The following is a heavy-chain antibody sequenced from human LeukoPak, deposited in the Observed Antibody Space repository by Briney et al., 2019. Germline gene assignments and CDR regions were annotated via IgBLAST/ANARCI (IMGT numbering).Heavy chain of an antibody. D-gene: IGHD3-10*01. Sequence: GGSLRLSCAASGFTFSSYAMSWVRPAPGKGLEWVSAISGSGGSTYYADSVKGRFTISRDNSKNTLYLQMNSLRAEDTAVYYCAKDRITMVRGVLAYYFDYWGQGTLVTVSS. V-gene: IGHV3-23*01. J-gene: IGHJ4*02. CDR1: GFTFSSYA. CDR2: ISGSGGST. CDR3: AKDRITMVRGVLAYYFDY.